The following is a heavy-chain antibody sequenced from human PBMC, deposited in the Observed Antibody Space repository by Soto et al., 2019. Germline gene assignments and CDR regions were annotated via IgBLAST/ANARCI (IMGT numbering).Heavy chain of an antibody. J-gene: IGHJ6*02. CDR1: GGTFSSYA. CDR3: ARADGRGRSSCWSSPRTPLYYYGMDV. D-gene: IGHD6-13*01. Sequence: QVQLVQSGAEVKKPGSSVKVSCKASGGTFSSYAISWVRQAPGQGLEWMGGIIPIFGTANYAQKFQGRGTITGDESTSTAYMELSSLRSEDTAVYYCARADGRGRSSCWSSPRTPLYYYGMDVWGQGTTVTVSS. CDR2: IIPIFGTA. V-gene: IGHV1-69*01.